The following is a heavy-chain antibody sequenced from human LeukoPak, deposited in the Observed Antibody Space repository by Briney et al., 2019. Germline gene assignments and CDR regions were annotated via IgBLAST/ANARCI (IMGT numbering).Heavy chain of an antibody. CDR2: IYYSGST. CDR3: ARERVPAAPDAFDI. V-gene: IGHV4-59*12. Sequence: PSETLSLTCTVSGGSISSYYWSWIRQPPGKGLEWIGYIYYSGSTNYNPSLKSRVTISVDTSKNQFSLQLNSVTPEDTAVYYCARERVPAAPDAFDIWGQGTMVTVSS. J-gene: IGHJ3*02. CDR1: GGSISSYY. D-gene: IGHD2-2*01.